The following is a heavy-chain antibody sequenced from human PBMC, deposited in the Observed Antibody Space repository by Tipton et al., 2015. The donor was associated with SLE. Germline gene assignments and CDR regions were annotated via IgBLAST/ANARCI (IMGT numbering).Heavy chain of an antibody. D-gene: IGHD1-26*01. J-gene: IGHJ4*02. V-gene: IGHV4-39*07. CDR3: ARGRGGRQAFDY. Sequence: TLSLTCTVSGGSISSSSYYWGWIRQPPGKGLEWIGSIYYSGSTYYNPSLKSRVTISVDTSKNQFSLKLSSVTAADTAVYYCARGRGGRQAFDYWGQGTLVTVSS. CDR2: IYYSGST. CDR1: GGSISSSSYY.